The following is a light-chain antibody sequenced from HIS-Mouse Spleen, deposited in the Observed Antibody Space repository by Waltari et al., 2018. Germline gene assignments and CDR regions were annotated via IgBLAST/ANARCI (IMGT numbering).Light chain of an antibody. V-gene: IGLV2-23*01. CDR3: CSYAGSSTVV. J-gene: IGLJ2*01. Sequence: QSALTQPASVSGSPGPSITIPCTGTSSDVGSYNLVSCYQQHPGKAPTLMISEGSKRPSGVSNRFSGSKSGNTASLTISGLQAEDEADYYCCSYAGSSTVVFGGGTKLTVL. CDR1: SSDVGSYNL. CDR2: EGS.